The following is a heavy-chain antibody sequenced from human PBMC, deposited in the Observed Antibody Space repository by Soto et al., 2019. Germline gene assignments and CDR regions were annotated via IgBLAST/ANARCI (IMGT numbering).Heavy chain of an antibody. V-gene: IGHV3-23*01. Sequence: PGGSLRLSCAASGFTFSSYAMNWVRQAPGKGLEWVSVMSGSGSTTYYADSVKGRFTISRDNSKNTVYLQMNSLRAEDTAVYYCAKGLSDSYYDILTGPDYWGQGTLVTVSS. D-gene: IGHD3-9*01. CDR3: AKGLSDSYYDILTGPDY. J-gene: IGHJ4*02. CDR2: MSGSGSTT. CDR1: GFTFSSYA.